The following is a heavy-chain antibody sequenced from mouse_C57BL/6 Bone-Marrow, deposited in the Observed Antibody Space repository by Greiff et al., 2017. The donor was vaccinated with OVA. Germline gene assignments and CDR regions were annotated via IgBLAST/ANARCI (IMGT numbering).Heavy chain of an antibody. V-gene: IGHV1-26*01. Sequence: VQLQQSGPELVKPGASVKISCKASGYTFTDYYMNWVKQSHGKSLEWIGDINPNNGGTSYNQKFKGKATLTVDKSSSTAYMELRSLTSEDSAVYYCARDGNYGWFAYWGQGTLVTVSA. CDR1: GYTFTDYY. J-gene: IGHJ3*01. D-gene: IGHD2-1*01. CDR3: ARDGNYGWFAY. CDR2: INPNNGGT.